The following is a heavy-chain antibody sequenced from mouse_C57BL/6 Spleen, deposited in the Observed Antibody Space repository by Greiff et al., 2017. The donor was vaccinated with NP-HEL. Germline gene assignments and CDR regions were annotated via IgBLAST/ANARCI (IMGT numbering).Heavy chain of an antibody. CDR1: GYTFTSYG. V-gene: IGHV1-81*01. D-gene: IGHD2-4*01. J-gene: IGHJ4*01. CDR2: IYPRSGNT. Sequence: LQESGAELARPGASVKLSCKASGYTFTSYGISWVKQRTGQGLEWIGEIYPRSGNTYYNEKFKGKATLTADKSSSTAYMELRSLTSEDSAVYFCARGGYDYDRAYAMDYWGQGTSVTVSS. CDR3: ARGGYDYDRAYAMDY.